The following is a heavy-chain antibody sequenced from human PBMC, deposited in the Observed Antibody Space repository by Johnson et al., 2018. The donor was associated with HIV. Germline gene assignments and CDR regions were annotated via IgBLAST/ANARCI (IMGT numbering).Heavy chain of an antibody. CDR3: VKGLSRWSGEQSDAFDI. D-gene: IGHD1/OR15-1a*01. V-gene: IGHV3-23*04. Sequence: VQLVESGGGLVLPGGSLRLSCAASGFTFSNYAMSWVRQAPGKGLQWVSTISGRAGRTDYADSVKGRFTLSRDNSKNRLYLQMNSLRAEDTAIYYCVKGLSRWSGEQSDAFDIWGQGTMVTVSS. J-gene: IGHJ3*02. CDR1: GFTFSNYA. CDR2: ISGRAGRT.